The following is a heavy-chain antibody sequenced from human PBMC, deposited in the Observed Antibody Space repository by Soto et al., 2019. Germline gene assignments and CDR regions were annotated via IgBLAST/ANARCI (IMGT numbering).Heavy chain of an antibody. CDR3: ARSLQYNWNDALRRYFDY. V-gene: IGHV3-74*01. Sequence: PGGSLRLSCAASGFTFSSYWMHWVRQAPGKGLVWVSRINSDGSSTSYADSVKGRFTTSRDNAKNTLYLQMNSLRAEDTAVYYCARSLQYNWNDALRRYFDYWGQGTLVTVSS. CDR2: INSDGSST. J-gene: IGHJ4*02. D-gene: IGHD1-20*01. CDR1: GFTFSSYW.